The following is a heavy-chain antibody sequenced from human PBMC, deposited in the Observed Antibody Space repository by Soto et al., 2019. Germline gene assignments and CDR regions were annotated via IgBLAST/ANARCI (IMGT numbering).Heavy chain of an antibody. CDR3: ARVGSTMVRGVPIYSFFDY. D-gene: IGHD3-10*01. CDR2: VRQDGSEK. CDR1: GFTFSSYW. Sequence: EVQLVESGGGLVQPGGSLRLSCAASGFTFSSYWMSWVRQAPGKGLGWVANVRQDGSEKYYVDSVKGRFTISRDNAKNSLYLQLNSLRAEDTAVYYCARVGSTMVRGVPIYSFFDYWGQGTLVTVSS. J-gene: IGHJ4*02. V-gene: IGHV3-7*01.